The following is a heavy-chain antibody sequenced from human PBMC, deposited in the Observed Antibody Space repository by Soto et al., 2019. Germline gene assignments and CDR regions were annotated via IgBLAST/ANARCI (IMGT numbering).Heavy chain of an antibody. V-gene: IGHV1-69*01. CDR2: IIPLFDTT. CDR3: ARYSAGSFWNYAMDV. J-gene: IGHJ6*02. CDR1: GGTFNNSA. D-gene: IGHD6-13*01. Sequence: QVQLVQSGAEVKKPGSSVKVSCKAAGGTFNNSAFNWVRQAPGQGLEWMGGIIPLFDTTNSAQNFQGRVTVTADDSTSTAYMELSGLRSEATAAYYSARYSAGSFWNYAMDVWGQGTTVTVSS.